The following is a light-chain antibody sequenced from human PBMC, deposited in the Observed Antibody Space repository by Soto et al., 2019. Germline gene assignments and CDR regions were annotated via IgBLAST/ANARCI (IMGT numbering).Light chain of an antibody. CDR1: SSDVGGYNY. V-gene: IGLV2-8*01. CDR3: SSYAGSNNFGV. CDR2: EVS. J-gene: IGLJ1*01. Sequence: QSALTQPPSASGSPGQSVTISCTGTSSDVGGYNYVSWYQQHPDKAPKIMIYEVSKRPSGVPDRFSGSKSGNTASLTVSGLQAEDEADYYCSSYAGSNNFGVFGTGTKVTVL.